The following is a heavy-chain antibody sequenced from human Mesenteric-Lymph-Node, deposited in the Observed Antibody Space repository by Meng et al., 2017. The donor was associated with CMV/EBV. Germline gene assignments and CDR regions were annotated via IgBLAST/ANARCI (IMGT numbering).Heavy chain of an antibody. V-gene: IGHV3-33*01. CDR2: IWYDGSNK. CDR1: GFTFSSYG. D-gene: IGHD5-24*01. Sequence: GESLKISCAASGFTFSSYGMHWVRQAPGKGLEWVAVIWYDGSNKYYADSVKGRFTISRDNSKNTLYLQMNSLRAEDTAVYYCAANPRWLQLGGTTYYYYGMDVWGQGTTVTVSS. CDR3: AANPRWLQLGGTTYYYYGMDV. J-gene: IGHJ6*02.